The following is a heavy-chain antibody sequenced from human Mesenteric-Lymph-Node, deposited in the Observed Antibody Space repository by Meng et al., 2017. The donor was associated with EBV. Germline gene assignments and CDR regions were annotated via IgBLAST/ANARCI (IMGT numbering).Heavy chain of an antibody. Sequence: EVQLVESGGGLVQPGGSLRLSCAASGFTFSTSSMSWVRQAPGKGLEWVSSIAGSGGATYYADSVNGRFTMSRDNSKSTLYLQMNSLRAEDTAVYYCARLTRAWGQGTLVTVSS. V-gene: IGHV3-23*04. D-gene: IGHD1/OR15-1a*01. CDR1: GFTFSTSS. CDR2: IAGSGGAT. J-gene: IGHJ5*02. CDR3: ARLTRA.